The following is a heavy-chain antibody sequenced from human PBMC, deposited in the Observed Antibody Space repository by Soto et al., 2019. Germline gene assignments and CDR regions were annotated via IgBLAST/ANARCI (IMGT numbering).Heavy chain of an antibody. Sequence: QVTLKESGPVLVKATETLTLTCTVSGFSLTTGRMGVSWIRQPPGKALEWLAHIFSNDERSYNSSLQPRLTISDENSKGQVVLTMTDVGPVDTATYYCARLVADPYYYYSGLDVWGPGTPVTVSS. V-gene: IGHV2-26*01. J-gene: IGHJ6*02. CDR2: IFSNDER. CDR1: GFSLTTGRMG. CDR3: ARLVADPYYYYSGLDV.